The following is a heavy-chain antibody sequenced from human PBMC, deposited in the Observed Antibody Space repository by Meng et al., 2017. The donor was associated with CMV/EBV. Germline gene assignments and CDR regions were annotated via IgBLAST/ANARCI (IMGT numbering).Heavy chain of an antibody. Sequence: ASVKVSCKASGYTFTSYGISWVRQAPGQGLEWMGWISAYNGNTNYAQKFQGRVTITTDESTSTAYMELSSLRSEDTAVYYCASFYYCSSTSCYTENYYYYGMDVWGQGTTVTVSS. J-gene: IGHJ6*02. CDR2: ISAYNGNT. V-gene: IGHV1-18*01. CDR1: GYTFTSYG. CDR3: ASFYYCSSTSCYTENYYYYGMDV. D-gene: IGHD2-2*02.